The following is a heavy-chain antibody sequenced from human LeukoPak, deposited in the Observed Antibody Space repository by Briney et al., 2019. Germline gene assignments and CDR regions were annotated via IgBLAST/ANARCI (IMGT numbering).Heavy chain of an antibody. CDR2: ISYDGSNK. J-gene: IGHJ4*02. CDR3: AKEIRWRFDY. CDR1: GFTFNTYG. V-gene: IGHV3-30*18. Sequence: GGSLRLSCAASGFTFNTYGMHWVRQAPGKGLEWVAVISYDGSNKYYVDSVKGRFTISRDNSKKTLYLQMNSLRAEDTAVYYCAKEIRWRFDYWGQGTLVTVSS. D-gene: IGHD3-3*01.